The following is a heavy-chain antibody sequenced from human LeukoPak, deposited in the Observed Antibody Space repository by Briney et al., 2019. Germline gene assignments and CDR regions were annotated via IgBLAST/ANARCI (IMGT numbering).Heavy chain of an antibody. Sequence: GGSLRLSCAASGFTFSSYAMSWVRQAPGKGLEWVSVIYSGGSTYYADSVKGRFTISRDNSKNTLYLQMDSLRAEDTAVYYCARDYYDSSGAGSLWGQGTLVTVSS. CDR1: GFTFSSYA. D-gene: IGHD3-22*01. V-gene: IGHV3-66*02. CDR3: ARDYYDSSGAGSL. J-gene: IGHJ4*02. CDR2: IYSGGST.